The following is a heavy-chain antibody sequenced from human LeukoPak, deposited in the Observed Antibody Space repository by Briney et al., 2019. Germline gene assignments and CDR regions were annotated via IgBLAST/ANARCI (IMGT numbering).Heavy chain of an antibody. CDR3: ARVYDVHSFYFDY. J-gene: IGHJ4*02. CDR1: GFTFSTFA. CDR2: IFPSGGEI. D-gene: IGHD3-3*01. V-gene: IGHV3-23*01. Sequence: GGSLRLSCAASGFTFSTFAMIWVRQPPGKGLEWVSSIFPSGGEIHYADSVKGRFTISRDNSKNTLYLQMNSLRAEDTAVYYCARVYDVHSFYFDYWGQGTLVTVSS.